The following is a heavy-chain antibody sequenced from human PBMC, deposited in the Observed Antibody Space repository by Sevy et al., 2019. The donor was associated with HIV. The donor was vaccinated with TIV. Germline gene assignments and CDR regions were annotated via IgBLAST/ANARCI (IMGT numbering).Heavy chain of an antibody. CDR1: GFTFSTYD. J-gene: IGHJ6*02. D-gene: IGHD2-8*01. Sequence: GGSLRLSCAASGFTFSTYDMHWVRQAPGKGLEWVAYIRYDGSNKYYADSVRGRFTISRDNSKRMLYLQLNSLRAEDTAVYYCARGRKTTQEWLEELDCYYGMDVWGQGTTVTVSS. V-gene: IGHV3-30*02. CDR3: ARGRKTTQEWLEELDCYYGMDV. CDR2: IRYDGSNK.